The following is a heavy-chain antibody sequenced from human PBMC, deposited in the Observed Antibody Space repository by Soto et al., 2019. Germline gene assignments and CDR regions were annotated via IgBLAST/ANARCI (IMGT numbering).Heavy chain of an antibody. J-gene: IGHJ6*02. CDR3: ARARPYYDILTGYQSSYYGMDV. V-gene: IGHV3-66*01. Sequence: GGSLRLSCAASGFTVSSNYMSWVRQAPGKGLEWVSVIYSGGSTYYADSVKGRFTISRDNSKNTLYLQMNSLRAEDTAVYYRARARPYYDILTGYQSSYYGMDVWGQGTTVTVSS. CDR1: GFTVSSNY. D-gene: IGHD3-9*01. CDR2: IYSGGST.